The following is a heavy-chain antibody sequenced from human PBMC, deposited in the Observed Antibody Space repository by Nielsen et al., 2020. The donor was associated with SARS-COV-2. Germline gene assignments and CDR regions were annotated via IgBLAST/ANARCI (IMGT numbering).Heavy chain of an antibody. J-gene: IGHJ6*02. CDR2: IGTAGDT. CDR3: ARDHGDHTYYYYGMDV. Sequence: GGSLRLSCAASGFTFSSYDMHWVRQATGKGLEWVSAIGTAGDTYYPGSVKGRFTISRENAKNSLYLQMNSLRAGDTAVYYCARDHGDHTYYYYGMDVWGQGTTVTVSS. CDR1: GFTFSSYD. V-gene: IGHV3-13*01. D-gene: IGHD4-17*01.